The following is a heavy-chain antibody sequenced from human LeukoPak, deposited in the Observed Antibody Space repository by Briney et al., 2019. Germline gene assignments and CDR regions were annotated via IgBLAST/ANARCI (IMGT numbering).Heavy chain of an antibody. J-gene: IGHJ4*02. CDR3: ARVLTGYYFDY. D-gene: IGHD3-9*01. Sequence: GGSLGLSCAASGFTFSSYGMHWVRQAPGKGLEWVAVIWYDGSNKYYADSVKGRFTISRDNSKNTLYLQMNSLRAEDTAVYYCARVLTGYYFDYWGQGTLVTVSS. CDR1: GFTFSSYG. V-gene: IGHV3-33*01. CDR2: IWYDGSNK.